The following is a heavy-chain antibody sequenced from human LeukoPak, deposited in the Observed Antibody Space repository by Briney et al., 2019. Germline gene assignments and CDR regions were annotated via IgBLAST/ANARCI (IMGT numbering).Heavy chain of an antibody. Sequence: GAPVKVSCKASGYTFTGYYMHWVRQAPGQGLEWMGWINPNSGGTNYAQKFQGRVTMTRDTSISTAYMELSRLKSDDTAVYYCARGAAYYDFWSGGSVFDYWGQGTLVTVSS. D-gene: IGHD3-3*01. CDR3: ARGAAYYDFWSGGSVFDY. CDR1: GYTFTGYY. J-gene: IGHJ4*02. CDR2: INPNSGGT. V-gene: IGHV1-2*02.